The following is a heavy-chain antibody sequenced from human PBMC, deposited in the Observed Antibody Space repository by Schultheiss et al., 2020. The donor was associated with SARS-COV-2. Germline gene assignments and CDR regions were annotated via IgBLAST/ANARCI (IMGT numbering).Heavy chain of an antibody. J-gene: IGHJ4*02. CDR2: ISYDGSNK. Sequence: GGSLRLSCAASGFTFSSYGMHWVRQAPGKGLEWVAVISYDGSNKYYADSVKGRFTISRDNSKNTLYLQMNSLRAEDTAVYYCEKGSEGATPSYFDYWGQGTLVTVSS. D-gene: IGHD1-26*01. CDR3: EKGSEGATPSYFDY. V-gene: IGHV3-30*18. CDR1: GFTFSSYG.